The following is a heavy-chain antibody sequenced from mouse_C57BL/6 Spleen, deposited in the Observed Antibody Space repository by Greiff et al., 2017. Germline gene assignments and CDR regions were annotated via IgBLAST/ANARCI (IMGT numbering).Heavy chain of an antibody. D-gene: IGHD2-2*01. CDR1: GYTFTSYW. V-gene: IGHV1-55*01. CDR2: IYPGSGST. CDR3: AREVRSTMVTDYWYFDV. J-gene: IGHJ1*03. Sequence: QVQLQQPGAELVKPGASVKMSCKASGYTFTSYWITWVKQRPGQGLKWIGDIYPGSGSTNYNEKFKSKATLTVDTSSSTAYMQLSSLTSEDSAVYYCAREVRSTMVTDYWYFDVWGTGTTVTVSS.